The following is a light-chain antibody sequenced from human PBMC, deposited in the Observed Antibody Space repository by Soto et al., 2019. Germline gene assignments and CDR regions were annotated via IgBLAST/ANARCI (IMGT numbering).Light chain of an antibody. CDR1: QSISRY. J-gene: IGKJ1*01. CDR3: QQTSITPRT. CDR2: GAS. Sequence: DIQMTQSPSSLSASVGDRVTITCRASQSISRYLNWFQQKPGKAPKLLIYGASSLQSGVPSRFSGSGSGTDFSLTISSLQPEDFATYYCQQTSITPRTFGQGTKVEIK. V-gene: IGKV1-39*01.